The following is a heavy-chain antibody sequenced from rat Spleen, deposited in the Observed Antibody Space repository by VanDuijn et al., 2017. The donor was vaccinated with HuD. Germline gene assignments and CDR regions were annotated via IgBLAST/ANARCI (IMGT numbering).Heavy chain of an antibody. Sequence: EVQLVESGGGLVQPGRSMKLSCAASGFTFSNYYMAWVRQAPTKGLEWVASISTGGGNTYYRDSVKGRFTISRDNAKSTLYLQMDSLRSEDTATYYCARKSYRDGGYPYWGQGVMVTVSS. CDR2: ISTGGGNT. V-gene: IGHV5-25*01. D-gene: IGHD1-11*01. CDR1: GFTFSNYY. CDR3: ARKSYRDGGYPY. J-gene: IGHJ2*01.